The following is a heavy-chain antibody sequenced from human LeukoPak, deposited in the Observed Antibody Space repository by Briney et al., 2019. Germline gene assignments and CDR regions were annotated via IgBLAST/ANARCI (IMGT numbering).Heavy chain of an antibody. V-gene: IGHV3-48*01. D-gene: IGHD3-10*01. J-gene: IGHJ5*02. CDR3: ASTMVRGVIIGFDP. CDR2: ISSSSSTI. CDR1: GFTFSSYS. Sequence: GGSLRLSCAASGFTFSSYSMNWVRQAPGKGLEWVSYISSSSSTIYYADSVKGRFTISRDNAKNSLYLQMNSLRAEDTAVYYCASTMVRGVIIGFDPWGQGTLVTVSS.